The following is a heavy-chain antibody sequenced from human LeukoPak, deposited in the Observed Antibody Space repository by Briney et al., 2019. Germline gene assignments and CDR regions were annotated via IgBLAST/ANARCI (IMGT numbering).Heavy chain of an antibody. V-gene: IGHV3-30*01. CDR2: VSFDGSTK. Sequence: PGGSLRLSCAASGFTFSTYAMHWVRQAPGKGLERMAVVSFDGSTKYYLDSVKGRFTISRDNSKNTLDLQMDSLGAEDTAVYYCARDRRGSNTWDWYFDLWGRGTLVTVSS. D-gene: IGHD3-16*01. CDR1: GFTFSTYA. J-gene: IGHJ2*01. CDR3: ARDRRGSNTWDWYFDL.